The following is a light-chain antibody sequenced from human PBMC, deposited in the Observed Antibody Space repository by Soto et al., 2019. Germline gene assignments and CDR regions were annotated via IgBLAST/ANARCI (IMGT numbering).Light chain of an antibody. J-gene: IGLJ1*01. Sequence: QSFLTQPPSVSAAPGRKVTISCSGSSSNIGNNYVSWYQQLPGTAPKLLIYDNNKRPSGIPDRFSGSKSGTSATLGITGLQTGDEADYYCGTWDSSLSAYVFGTGTKVTV. CDR3: GTWDSSLSAYV. CDR1: SSNIGNNY. V-gene: IGLV1-51*01. CDR2: DNN.